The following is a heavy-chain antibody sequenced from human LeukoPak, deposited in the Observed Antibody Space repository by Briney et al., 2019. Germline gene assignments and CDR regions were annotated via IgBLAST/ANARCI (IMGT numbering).Heavy chain of an antibody. D-gene: IGHD3-10*01. Sequence: GGSLRLSCAASGFTFSSYGMHWVRQAPGKGLEWVAVIWYDGGNKYYADSVKGRFTISRDNSKNTLYLQMNSLRAEDTAVYYCASQYYHGSESYLIDYWGQGTLVTVSS. V-gene: IGHV3-33*01. CDR1: GFTFSSYG. J-gene: IGHJ4*02. CDR3: ASQYYHGSESYLIDY. CDR2: IWYDGGNK.